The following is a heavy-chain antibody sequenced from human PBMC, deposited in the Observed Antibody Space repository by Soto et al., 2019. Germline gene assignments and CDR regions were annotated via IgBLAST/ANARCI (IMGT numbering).Heavy chain of an antibody. Sequence: PGGWLRLSCAGSACSFSNYRMLWVRQAPGKGLEWVALIWYDGSNKYYADSVKGRFTISRDNSKNTLYLQMSSLRNEDTAVYYCARDPREETTLMAVFQGWGQGT. CDR1: ACSFSNYR. V-gene: IGHV3-33*01. J-gene: IGHJ1*01. D-gene: IGHD4-17*01. CDR2: IWYDGSNK. CDR3: ARDPREETTLMAVFQG.